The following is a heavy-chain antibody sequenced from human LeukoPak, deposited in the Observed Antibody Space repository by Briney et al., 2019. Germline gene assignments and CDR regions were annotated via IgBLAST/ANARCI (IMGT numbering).Heavy chain of an antibody. Sequence: SETLSLTCTASGGSISTSDRYWGWIRQPPGKGLEWIGSIYYSGITYRNPSLKSRVTISVDTSKNQFSLRLSSVTAADTAVYFCARGPYSYDSSGAFDIWGQGTMVTVSS. J-gene: IGHJ3*02. CDR2: IYYSGIT. V-gene: IGHV4-39*02. CDR3: ARGPYSYDSSGAFDI. D-gene: IGHD3-22*01. CDR1: GGSISTSDRY.